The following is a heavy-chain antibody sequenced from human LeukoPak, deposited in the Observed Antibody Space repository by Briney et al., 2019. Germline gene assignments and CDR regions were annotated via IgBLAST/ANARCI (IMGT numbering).Heavy chain of an antibody. Sequence: SETLSLTFAVPGSSISSGGYSWGWIRQPPGKGLGWIGYIYHSGSTYYNPSLKSRVTISVDRSQNQFYLKMSSVTAADTAVYYCARGGGFGTAMAPYFDHWGQGTLVTVSS. CDR2: IYHSGST. V-gene: IGHV4-30-2*01. CDR1: GSSISSGGYS. D-gene: IGHD5-18*01. CDR3: ARGGGFGTAMAPYFDH. J-gene: IGHJ4*02.